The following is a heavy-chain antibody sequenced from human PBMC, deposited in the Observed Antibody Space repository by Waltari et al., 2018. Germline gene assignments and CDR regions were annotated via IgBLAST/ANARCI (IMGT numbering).Heavy chain of an antibody. CDR1: GYSISSGYY. CDR2: VYHSGGT. J-gene: IGHJ3*02. Sequence: QVQLQESGPGLVKPSETLSLTCAVSGYSISSGYYWGWIRQPPGKGLEWVGSVYHSGGTYYNPSLKSRVTISVDTSKNQFSLKLSSVTAADTAVYYCAREDIVVVVAAKGSAFDIWGQGTMVTVSS. D-gene: IGHD2-15*01. V-gene: IGHV4-38-2*02. CDR3: AREDIVVVVAAKGSAFDI.